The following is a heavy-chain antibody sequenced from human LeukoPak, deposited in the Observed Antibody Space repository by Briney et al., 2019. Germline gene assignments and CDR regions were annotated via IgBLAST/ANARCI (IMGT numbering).Heavy chain of an antibody. CDR2: IPYDGSNK. J-gene: IGHJ4*02. Sequence: GGSLRLSCAASGFTFSSYAMHWVRQAPGKGLEWVAVIPYDGSNKYYADSVKGRFTISRDNSKNTLYLQMNSLRAEDTAVYYCARDPQSRGSYRNFDYWGQGTLVTVSS. CDR3: ARDPQSRGSYRNFDY. D-gene: IGHD1-26*01. CDR1: GFTFSSYA. V-gene: IGHV3-30-3*01.